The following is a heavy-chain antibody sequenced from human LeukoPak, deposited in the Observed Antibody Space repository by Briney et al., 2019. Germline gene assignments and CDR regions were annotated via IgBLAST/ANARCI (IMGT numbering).Heavy chain of an antibody. CDR1: GFTFSSYG. D-gene: IGHD4-23*01. CDR3: ARDIPDYGGNSGVDY. J-gene: IGHJ4*01. CDR2: EWYDGCNK. Sequence: GGSLRLSCAASGFTFSSYGMHWVRQAPGKGLEWVAVEWYDGCNKFSADSVKGRFTSSRDNSKNTLYLQMNSLRDEDTAVYYCARDIPDYGGNSGVDYWGQGTLVT. V-gene: IGHV3-33*01.